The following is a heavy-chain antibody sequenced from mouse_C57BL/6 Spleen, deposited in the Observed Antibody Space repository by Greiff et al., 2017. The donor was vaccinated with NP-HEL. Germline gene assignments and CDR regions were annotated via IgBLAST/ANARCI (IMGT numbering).Heavy chain of an antibody. CDR1: GYSITSGYY. CDR2: ISYDGSN. V-gene: IGHV3-6*01. J-gene: IGHJ4*01. Sequence: DVKLQESGPGLVKPSQSLSLTCSVTGYSITSGYYWNWIRQFPGNKLEWMGYISYDGSNNYNPSLKNRISITRDTSKNQFFLKLNSVTTEDTATYYCARDLSYGSSYYAMDYWGQGTSVTVSS. D-gene: IGHD1-1*01. CDR3: ARDLSYGSSYYAMDY.